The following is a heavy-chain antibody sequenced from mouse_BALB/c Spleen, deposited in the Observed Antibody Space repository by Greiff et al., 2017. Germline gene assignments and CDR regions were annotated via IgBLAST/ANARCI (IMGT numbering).Heavy chain of an antibody. D-gene: IGHD2-3*01. J-gene: IGHJ2*01. V-gene: IGHV5-4*02. CDR1: GFTFSDYY. CDR3: ARDALYDGYFHY. CDR2: ISDGGSYT. Sequence: EVQGVESGGGLVKPGGSLKLSCAASGFTFSDYYMYWVRQTPEKRLEWVATISDGGSYTYYPDSVKGRFTISRDNAKNNLYLQMSSLKSEDTAMYYCARDALYDGYFHYGGQGTTLTVSS.